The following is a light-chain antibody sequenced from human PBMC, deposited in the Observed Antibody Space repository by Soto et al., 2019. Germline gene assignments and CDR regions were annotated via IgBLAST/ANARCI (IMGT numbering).Light chain of an antibody. CDR1: QSVINNY. Sequence: EIVLTQSPGTLSLSPGERATLSCRDSQSVINNYLAWYQHKPGQAPRLLIYVASNRATGIPDRFSGSGSGTDFTLTISRLEPEDFAVYYCQQYGTSPPITFGQGTRLEIK. CDR2: VAS. CDR3: QQYGTSPPIT. J-gene: IGKJ5*01. V-gene: IGKV3-20*01.